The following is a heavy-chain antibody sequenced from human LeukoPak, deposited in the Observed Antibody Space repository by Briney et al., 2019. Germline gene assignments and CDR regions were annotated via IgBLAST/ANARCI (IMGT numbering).Heavy chain of an antibody. V-gene: IGHV3-53*01. CDR1: GFTVSSNY. Sequence: PGGSLRLSCAASGFTVSSNYMSWVRQAPGKGLEWASVIYSGASTYYADSVKGRFTISRDNSKNTLYLQMNSLRAEDTAVYYCARGNWNYPFDYWGQGTLVTVSS. J-gene: IGHJ4*02. CDR2: IYSGAST. D-gene: IGHD1-7*01. CDR3: ARGNWNYPFDY.